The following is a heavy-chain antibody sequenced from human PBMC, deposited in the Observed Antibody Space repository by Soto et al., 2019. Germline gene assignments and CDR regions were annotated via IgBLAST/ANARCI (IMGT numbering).Heavy chain of an antibody. Sequence: QVQLVQSGAEVKKPGASVQVSCKASGYTFISYGITWVRQAPGQGLEWMGWISAYNGKTNYAQKLQGRVTMTTDTSTSTAYVELRSLTSDDKAVYYCARGGSNYVDYYYYYYMDVWGKGTTVTVSS. V-gene: IGHV1-18*01. CDR2: ISAYNGKT. CDR1: GYTFISYG. D-gene: IGHD4-4*01. J-gene: IGHJ6*03. CDR3: ARGGSNYVDYYYYYYMDV.